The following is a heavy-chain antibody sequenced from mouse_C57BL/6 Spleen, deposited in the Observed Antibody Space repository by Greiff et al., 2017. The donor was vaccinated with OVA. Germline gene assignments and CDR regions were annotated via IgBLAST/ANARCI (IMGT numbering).Heavy chain of an antibody. J-gene: IGHJ3*01. CDR1: GFTFNTYA. CDR3: VRDNYGSSYGWFAY. V-gene: IGHV10-3*01. D-gene: IGHD1-1*01. CDR2: IRSKSSNYAT. Sequence: EVQRVESGGGLVQPKGSLKLSCAASGFTFNTYAMHWVRQAPGKGLEWVARIRSKSSNYATYYADSVKDRFTISRDDSQSMLYLQMNNLKTEDTAMYYCVRDNYGSSYGWFAYWGQGTLVTVSA.